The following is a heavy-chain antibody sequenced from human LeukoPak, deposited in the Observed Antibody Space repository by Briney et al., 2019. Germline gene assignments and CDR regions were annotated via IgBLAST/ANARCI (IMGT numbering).Heavy chain of an antibody. V-gene: IGHV1-18*01. Sequence: ASVKVSCKASDYTFTSYGISWVRQAPGQGLEWMGWISAYNGGTNYPQKFQGRVTMTRDTSINTAYMELSRLKSDDTAVYYCARRQGNSLGAFDIWGQGTMLTVSS. CDR3: ARRQGNSLGAFDI. CDR1: DYTFTSYG. D-gene: IGHD2-21*01. CDR2: ISAYNGGT. J-gene: IGHJ3*02.